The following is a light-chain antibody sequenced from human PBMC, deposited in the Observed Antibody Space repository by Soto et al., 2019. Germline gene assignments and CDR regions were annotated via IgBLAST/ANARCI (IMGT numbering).Light chain of an antibody. CDR3: TSWTTSTTMI. Sequence: QSALTQPASVSGSPGQSITISCTGTSSDIGAYNLVSWYQHHPGKAPKLMLYDVNIRPSGVSNRVSGSKSGNTASLTISGIQAEDEADYYCTSWTTSTTMIFGGGTKVTVL. J-gene: IGLJ2*01. CDR2: DVN. CDR1: SSDIGAYNL. V-gene: IGLV2-14*03.